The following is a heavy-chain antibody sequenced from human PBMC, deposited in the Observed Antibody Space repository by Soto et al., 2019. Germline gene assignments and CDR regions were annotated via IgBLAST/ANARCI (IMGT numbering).Heavy chain of an antibody. CDR1: GGSFSGYY. D-gene: IGHD3-3*01. CDR2: INHSGST. J-gene: IGHJ4*02. V-gene: IGHV4-34*01. Sequence: SETLSLTCAVYGGSFSGYYWSWIRQPPGKGLEWIGEINHSGSTNYNPSLKSRVTISVDTSKNQFSLKLSSVTAADTAVFYCATAISIFGLLEYWGQGTLVTVSS. CDR3: ATAISIFGLLEY.